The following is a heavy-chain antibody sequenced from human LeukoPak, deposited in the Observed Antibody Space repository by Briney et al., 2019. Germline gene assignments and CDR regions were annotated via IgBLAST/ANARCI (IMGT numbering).Heavy chain of an antibody. Sequence: ASVKVSCKASGYTFTSYGISWVRQAPGQGLEWMGWISAYNGNTNYAQKFQGRVTMTTDPSTSTAYMELRSLRSDDTAVYYCARNLLSIVGGPDAFDIWGQGTMVTVSS. V-gene: IGHV1-18*01. J-gene: IGHJ3*02. CDR3: ARNLLSIVGGPDAFDI. CDR2: ISAYNGNT. CDR1: GYTFTSYG. D-gene: IGHD1-26*01.